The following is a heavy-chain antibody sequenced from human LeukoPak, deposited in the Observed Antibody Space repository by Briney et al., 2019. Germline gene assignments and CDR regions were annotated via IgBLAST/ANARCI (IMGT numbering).Heavy chain of an antibody. Sequence: GASVKVSCKASGGTFSSYAISWVRQATGQGLEWMGWMNPNSGNTGYAQKFQGRVTMTRNTSISTAYMELSSLRSEDTAVYYCARGFRTNYDSSGTMTLPDFDYWGQGTLVTVSS. J-gene: IGHJ4*02. CDR3: ARGFRTNYDSSGTMTLPDFDY. D-gene: IGHD3-22*01. CDR2: MNPNSGNT. V-gene: IGHV1-8*02. CDR1: GGTFSSYA.